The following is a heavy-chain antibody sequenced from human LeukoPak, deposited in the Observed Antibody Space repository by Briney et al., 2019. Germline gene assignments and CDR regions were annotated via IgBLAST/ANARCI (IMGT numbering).Heavy chain of an antibody. Sequence: GGSLRLSCAASGFTFGDYDMHWVRQATGKGLEWVSAIRSIGDRFYSGSVKGRFTISRENAKNTLYLEMNSLRVGDTAVYYCARLYSSGRYANAFDIWGQGAVVTVSS. CDR2: IRSIGDR. CDR1: GFTFGDYD. D-gene: IGHD6-19*01. J-gene: IGHJ3*02. V-gene: IGHV3-13*01. CDR3: ARLYSSGRYANAFDI.